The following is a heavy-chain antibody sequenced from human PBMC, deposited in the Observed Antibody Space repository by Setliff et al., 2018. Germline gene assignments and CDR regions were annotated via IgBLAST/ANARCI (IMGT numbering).Heavy chain of an antibody. CDR3: ARDPRDVYRRGGDC. CDR2: IIATVGGV. J-gene: IGHJ4*02. Sequence: SVKDSCKTSGGTFSDNAMSWVRQAPGQGPEWMGGIIATVGGVSYAQKFQGRVTITADESTTTVYMELSSLTSEDTAMYYCARDPRDVYRRGGDCWGPGTLVTVSS. CDR1: GGTFSDNA. D-gene: IGHD4-4*01. V-gene: IGHV1-69*13.